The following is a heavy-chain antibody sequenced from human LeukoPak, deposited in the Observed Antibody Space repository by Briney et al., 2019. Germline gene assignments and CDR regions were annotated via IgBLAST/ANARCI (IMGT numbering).Heavy chain of an antibody. CDR1: GFTFSSNS. D-gene: IGHD4-11*01. CDR2: ISSSSSYI. Sequence: GGSLRLSCAASGFTFSSNSMNCVRQAPGKGLEWVSSISSSSSYIYYADSVKGRFTISRDNAKNSLYLQMNSLRAEDTAVYYCARDRSYSNSMDVWGQGTTVTVSS. J-gene: IGHJ6*02. V-gene: IGHV3-21*01. CDR3: ARDRSYSNSMDV.